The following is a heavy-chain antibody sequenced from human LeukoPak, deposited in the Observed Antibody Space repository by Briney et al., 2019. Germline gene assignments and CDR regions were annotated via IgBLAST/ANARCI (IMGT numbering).Heavy chain of an antibody. D-gene: IGHD5-24*01. CDR2: VDPEDGKT. CDR3: ARAVGYRGFLDY. Sequence: ASVKVSCKVSGYTLTELSMHWVRQAPGKGLEWMGGVDPEDGKTIYAQKFQGRVTMTEDTSTDTAYMEVNSLRAEDRAVYYCARAVGYRGFLDYWGHGTLVTVSS. CDR1: GYTLTELS. V-gene: IGHV1-24*01. J-gene: IGHJ4*01.